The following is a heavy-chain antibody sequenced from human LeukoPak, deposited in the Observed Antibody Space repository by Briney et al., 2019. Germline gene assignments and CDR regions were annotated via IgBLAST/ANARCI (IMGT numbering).Heavy chain of an antibody. Sequence: ASVKVSCKASGGTFSSYAISWVRQAPGQGLEWMGGIIPIFGTANYAQKFQGRVTITADESTSTAYMELSSLRSEDTAVYYCARECGGDCYSSSGVIDYWGQGTLVTVSS. CDR3: ARECGGDCYSSSGVIDY. CDR2: IIPIFGTA. V-gene: IGHV1-69*13. CDR1: GGTFSSYA. J-gene: IGHJ4*02. D-gene: IGHD2-21*02.